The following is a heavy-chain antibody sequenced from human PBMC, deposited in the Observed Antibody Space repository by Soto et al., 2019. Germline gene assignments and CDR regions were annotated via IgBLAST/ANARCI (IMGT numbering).Heavy chain of an antibody. CDR3: AKSPDLVTMIVVVYFDY. D-gene: IGHD3-22*01. CDR1: GFTFSSYA. CDR2: ISGSGGST. Sequence: LRLSCAASGFTFSSYAMSWVRQAPGKGLEWVSAISGSGGSTYYADSVKGRFTISRDNSKNALYLQMNSLRAEDTAVYYCAKSPDLVTMIVVVYFDYWGQGTLVTVSS. V-gene: IGHV3-23*01. J-gene: IGHJ4*02.